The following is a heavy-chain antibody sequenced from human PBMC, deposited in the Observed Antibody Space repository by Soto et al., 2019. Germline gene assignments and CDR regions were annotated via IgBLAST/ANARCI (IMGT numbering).Heavy chain of an antibody. V-gene: IGHV4-30-4*01. CDR3: ARDLAYCASGSCYAKWGS. CDR2: IYYSGT. D-gene: IGHD2-15*01. CDR1: GGSISSDDYF. Sequence: PSETLSLTCTVSGGSISSDDYFWSWIRQPPGKGLEWVGFIYYSGTYYNPSLKSRAAISADTSKNQFSLRLSSVTAADTAVYYCARDLAYCASGSCYAKWGSWGQGTLVT. J-gene: IGHJ5*02.